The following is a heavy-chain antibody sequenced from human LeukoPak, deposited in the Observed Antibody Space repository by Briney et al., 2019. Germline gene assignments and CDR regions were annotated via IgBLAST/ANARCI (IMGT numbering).Heavy chain of an antibody. V-gene: IGHV1-46*01. CDR3: ALSIPATGYYFGY. J-gene: IGHJ4*02. CDR1: GYTFTTYY. CDR2: INPSGGST. D-gene: IGHD6-13*01. Sequence: ASVKVSCKASGYTFTTYYIHWVRQAPGQGLEWMGIINPSGGSTTYAQKFQGRITMTRDTSTSTVYMELSSLRSEDTAVYYCALSIPATGYYFGYWGQGTLVTVSP.